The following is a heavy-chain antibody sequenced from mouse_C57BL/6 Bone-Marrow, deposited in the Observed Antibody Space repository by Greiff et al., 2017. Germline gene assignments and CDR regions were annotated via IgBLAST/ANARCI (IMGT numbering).Heavy chain of an antibody. Sequence: VQLQQSGAELARPGASVKLSCKASGYTFTSYGISWVKQRTGQGLEWIGEFYPRSGNPYYNEKFKGKATLTADKSSSTAYMELRLLTSADSAVYFCARQLRLLACAYWGQGTLVTVSA. V-gene: IGHV1-81*01. CDR2: FYPRSGNP. D-gene: IGHD3-2*02. CDR1: GYTFTSYG. J-gene: IGHJ3*01. CDR3: ARQLRLLACAY.